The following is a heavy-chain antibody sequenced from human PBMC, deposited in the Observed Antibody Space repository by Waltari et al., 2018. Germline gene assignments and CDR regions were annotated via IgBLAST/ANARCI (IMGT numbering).Heavy chain of an antibody. CDR1: GGSISNNGYY. Sequence: QVQLQESGPGLVKPAQTLSVTCTVSGGSISNNGYYWNWLRQRPGKGLEWIGYVYYTGSTFYNPSLKSRVAMSIDTSKSQFSLNLTSVTAADTAVYYCARDVYGSGLLPWGQGTLVSVSS. J-gene: IGHJ5*02. CDR3: ARDVYGSGLLP. V-gene: IGHV4-31*03. CDR2: VYYTGST. D-gene: IGHD3-10*01.